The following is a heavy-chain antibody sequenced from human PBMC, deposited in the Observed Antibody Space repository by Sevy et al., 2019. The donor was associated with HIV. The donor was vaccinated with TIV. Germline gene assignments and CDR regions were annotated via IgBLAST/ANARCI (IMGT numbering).Heavy chain of an antibody. CDR1: GFIFRSYA. J-gene: IGHJ4*02. CDR2: ISYDGSNE. D-gene: IGHD3-10*01. Sequence: GESQKISCAASGFIFRSYAMHWVRQAPGKGLEWVAVISYDGSNEYYADSVKGRFTISRDNSKNTLYLQMNSLRAEDTAVYYCARDFSYYFDYWGQGTLVTVSS. V-gene: IGHV3-30-3*01. CDR3: ARDFSYYFDY.